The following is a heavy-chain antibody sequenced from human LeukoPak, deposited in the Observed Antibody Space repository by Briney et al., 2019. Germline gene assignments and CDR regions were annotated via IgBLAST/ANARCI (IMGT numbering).Heavy chain of an antibody. D-gene: IGHD3-22*01. Sequence: SVKVSCKASGFTFTSSAVQWVRQARGQRLEWIGWIVVGSGNTNYAQKFQERVTITRDMSTSTAYMELGSLRSEDTAVYYCAAGYYDSSGYYRLDAFDIWGQGTMVTVSS. J-gene: IGHJ3*02. CDR2: IVVGSGNT. CDR3: AAGYYDSSGYYRLDAFDI. V-gene: IGHV1-58*01. CDR1: GFTFTSSA.